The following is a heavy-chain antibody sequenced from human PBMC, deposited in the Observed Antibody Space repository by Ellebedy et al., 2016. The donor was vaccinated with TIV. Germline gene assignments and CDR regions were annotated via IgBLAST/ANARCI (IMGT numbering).Heavy chain of an antibody. V-gene: IGHV3-48*02. CDR3: ARTQPIGAGNDAFDI. CDR1: GFTLSTYS. Sequence: GESLKISCVASGFTLSTYSMIWVRQAPGKGLEWVSYISSRFSPIYYADSVKGRFTISRDNAKNSVYLQMNSLRDEDAAVYYCARTQPIGAGNDAFDIWGQGTMVTVSS. CDR2: ISSRFSPI. D-gene: IGHD3-10*01. J-gene: IGHJ3*02.